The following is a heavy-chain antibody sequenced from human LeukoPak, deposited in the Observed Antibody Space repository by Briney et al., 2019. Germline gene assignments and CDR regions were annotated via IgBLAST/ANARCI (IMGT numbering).Heavy chain of an antibody. CDR1: GFTFSSYA. D-gene: IGHD1-14*01. CDR2: ISYDGSNK. J-gene: IGHJ3*02. CDR3: ARYPGAFDI. Sequence: GGSLRLSCAASGFTFSSYAMHWVRQAPGKGLEWVAVISYDGSNKYYADSVKGRFTISRDNSKNTLYLQMNSLRAEDTAVYYCARYPGAFDIWGQGTMVTVSS. V-gene: IGHV3-30-3*01.